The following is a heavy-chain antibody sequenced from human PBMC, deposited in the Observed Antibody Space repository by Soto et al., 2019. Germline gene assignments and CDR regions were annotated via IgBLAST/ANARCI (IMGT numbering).Heavy chain of an antibody. CDR3: ARETLYSSSCEY. D-gene: IGHD6-6*01. V-gene: IGHV1-69*04. J-gene: IGHJ4*02. Sequence: SVKVSCKASGYTFTGYYMHWVRQAPGQGLEWMGRIIPIRGVANYAQKFQGRVTITADKSTSTAYMELSSLRSEDTAVYYCARETLYSSSCEYWGQGTLVTVSS. CDR2: IIPIRGVA. CDR1: GYTFTGYY.